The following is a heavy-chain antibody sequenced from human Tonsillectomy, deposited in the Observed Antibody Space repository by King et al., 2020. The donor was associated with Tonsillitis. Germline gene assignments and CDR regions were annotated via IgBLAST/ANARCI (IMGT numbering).Heavy chain of an antibody. V-gene: IGHV1-24*01. J-gene: IGHJ5*02. D-gene: IGHD4-23*01. CDR1: GYTLNELS. Sequence: QLVQSGAEVKKPGASVKVSCKVSGYTLNELSIHWVRQAPGKGLEWMGGFDPEDGETIFAQKFQGRVSMTEDTSTDTAYMELDNLRSEDTAVYYCATVSVHHGGLDPWGQGTLVTVSS. CDR3: ATVSVHHGGLDP. CDR2: FDPEDGET.